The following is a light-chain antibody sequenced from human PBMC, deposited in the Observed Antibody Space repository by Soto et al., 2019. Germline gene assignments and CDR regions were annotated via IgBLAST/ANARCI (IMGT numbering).Light chain of an antibody. V-gene: IGKV3-20*01. Sequence: EIVLTQSPGTLSLSPGERATLSCRASQSVSSSYLAWYQQKPGQAPRLLIYGASNRATGIPDRFSGSGSGTDLTLTISRLEPEDFAVYYCQQYGSSPQAFGQGTKVEIK. J-gene: IGKJ1*01. CDR2: GAS. CDR3: QQYGSSPQA. CDR1: QSVSSSY.